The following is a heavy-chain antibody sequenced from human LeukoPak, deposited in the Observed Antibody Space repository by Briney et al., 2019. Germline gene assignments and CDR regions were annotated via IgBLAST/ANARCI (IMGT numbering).Heavy chain of an antibody. Sequence: PSETLSLTCTVSGVSINNNYWSWLRQPPGKGLEWIGDLYYSGRTNYNPSLKSRVTISVDTSKNQFSLNLSSVTPADTAVYYCARATRVVRGTNWFDPWGQGTLVTVSS. D-gene: IGHD3-10*01. CDR3: ARATRVVRGTNWFDP. V-gene: IGHV4-59*01. CDR2: LYYSGRT. J-gene: IGHJ5*02. CDR1: GVSINNNY.